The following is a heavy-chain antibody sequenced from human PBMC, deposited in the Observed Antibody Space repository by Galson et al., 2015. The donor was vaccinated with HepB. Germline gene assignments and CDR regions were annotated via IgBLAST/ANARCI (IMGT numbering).Heavy chain of an antibody. J-gene: IGHJ3*01. CDR2: IKEDGSEK. V-gene: IGHV3-7*02. CDR1: GFTFTDYW. Sequence: LRLSCAASGFTFTDYWMSWVRQTPGKGLEWVANIKEDGSEKNCVDSVKGRFSISRDNANNSLYLQMKSLRPEDTAVYYCVNSRGAAFDSWGRGTLVTVSS. CDR3: VNSRGAAFDS. D-gene: IGHD2-21*01.